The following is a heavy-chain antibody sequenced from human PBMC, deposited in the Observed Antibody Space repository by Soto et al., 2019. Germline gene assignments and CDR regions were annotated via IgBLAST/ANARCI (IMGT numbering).Heavy chain of an antibody. CDR3: ALEYYYDTSGFFPQFAL. D-gene: IGHD3-22*01. V-gene: IGHV3-15*01. CDR1: GLTFSTGW. Sequence: VGSLRLSCAASGLTFSTGWMSWVRQAPGKGLEWVGRIKSKISGETTDYAAPVKGRFSISRDDSKNTLYLQMNSLQTDDTAVYYCALEYYYDTSGFFPQFALWGQGTQVTVSS. J-gene: IGHJ4*02. CDR2: IKSKISGETT.